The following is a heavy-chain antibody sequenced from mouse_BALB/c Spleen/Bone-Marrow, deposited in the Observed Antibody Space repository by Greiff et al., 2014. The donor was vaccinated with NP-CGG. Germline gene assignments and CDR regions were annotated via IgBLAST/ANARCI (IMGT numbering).Heavy chain of an antibody. J-gene: IGHJ4*01. Sequence: HLVESGPELEKPGASVKISCKTSGYSFTGYNMNWVTQRNGKSLEWIGNINPYYGSTGYNQRFKGKATLTVDKSSSTAFMQRKGLTSEDSAVYYCARSDGINFAMDFWGQGTSVTVSS. CDR3: ARSDGINFAMDF. CDR1: GYSFTGYN. D-gene: IGHD2-1*01. V-gene: IGHV1S135*01. CDR2: INPYYGST.